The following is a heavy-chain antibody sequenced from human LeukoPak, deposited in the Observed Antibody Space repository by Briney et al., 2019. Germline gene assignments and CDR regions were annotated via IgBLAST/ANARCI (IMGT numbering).Heavy chain of an antibody. D-gene: IGHD3-10*01. Sequence: SETLSLTCAVYGGSFSGYYWSWIRQPPGKGLEWIREINHSGSTNYNPSLKSRVTISVDTSKNQFSLKLSSVTAADTAVYYCARGCVASYGSGSYRGSRGWFDPWGQGTLVTVSS. CDR2: INHSGST. CDR3: ARGCVASYGSGSYRGSRGWFDP. CDR1: GGSFSGYY. J-gene: IGHJ5*02. V-gene: IGHV4-34*01.